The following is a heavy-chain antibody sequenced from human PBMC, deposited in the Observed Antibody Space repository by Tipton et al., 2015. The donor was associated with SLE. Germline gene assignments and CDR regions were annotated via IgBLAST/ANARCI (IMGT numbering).Heavy chain of an antibody. V-gene: IGHV4-59*11. CDR2: IYYSGST. Sequence: LRLSCTVSGGSISSHYWSWIRQPPGKGLEWIGYIYYSGSTNYNPSLKSRVTISVDTSKNQFSLKLSSVTAAGTAVYYCAGGVAAGEAFDYWGQGTLVTVSS. J-gene: IGHJ4*02. CDR1: GGSISSHY. CDR3: AGGVAAGEAFDY. D-gene: IGHD6-13*01.